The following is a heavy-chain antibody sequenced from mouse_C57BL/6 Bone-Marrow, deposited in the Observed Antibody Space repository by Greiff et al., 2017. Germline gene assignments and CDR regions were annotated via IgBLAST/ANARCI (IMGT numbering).Heavy chain of an antibody. V-gene: IGHV1-85*01. D-gene: IGHD2-5*01. J-gene: IGHJ2*01. Sequence: QVQLKESGPELVKPGASVKLSCKASGYTFTSYDINWVKQRPGQGLEWIGWIYPRDGSTKYNEKFKGKATLTVDTSSSTAYMELHSLTSEDSAVYFCARAYYSNVFDYWGQGTTLTVSS. CDR3: ARAYYSNVFDY. CDR1: GYTFTSYD. CDR2: IYPRDGST.